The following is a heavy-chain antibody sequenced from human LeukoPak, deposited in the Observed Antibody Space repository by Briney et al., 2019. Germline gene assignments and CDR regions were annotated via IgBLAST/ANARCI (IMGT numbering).Heavy chain of an antibody. Sequence: PSETLSLTCTVSGGSINSYYWSWIRQPPGKGLERIAYIYYSGSTSYNPSLKSRVTISVDTSKIQFSLKLNSVTAADTAMYYCARLFHPALSGNYPFDYWGQGTLVTVSS. J-gene: IGHJ4*02. CDR2: IYYSGST. CDR3: ARLFHPALSGNYPFDY. V-gene: IGHV4-59*01. D-gene: IGHD1-26*01. CDR1: GGSINSYY.